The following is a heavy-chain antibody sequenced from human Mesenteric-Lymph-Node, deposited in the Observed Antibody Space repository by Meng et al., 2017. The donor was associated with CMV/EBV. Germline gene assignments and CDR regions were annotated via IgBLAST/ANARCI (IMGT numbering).Heavy chain of an antibody. V-gene: IGHV3-20*04. CDR1: GFTFDDYG. Sequence: GESLKISCAASGFTFDDYGMSWVRQAPGKGLEWVSGINWNGGSTGYADSVKGRFTISRDNAKNSLFLQMNSLRVEDTAVYYCARQDAFDIWGQGTLVTVSS. CDR3: ARQDAFDI. CDR2: INWNGGST. J-gene: IGHJ3*02.